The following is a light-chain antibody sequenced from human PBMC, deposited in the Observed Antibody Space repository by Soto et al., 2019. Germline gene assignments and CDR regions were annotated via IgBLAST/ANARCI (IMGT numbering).Light chain of an antibody. V-gene: IGLV4-69*01. J-gene: IGLJ2*01. CDR3: QTWGTGVV. Sequence: QSVLTQSPSASASLGASVKLTCTLSSGHSSYAIAWHQQQPEKGPRYLMKLNSAGSHSKGDGIPDRFSGSSSGAERYLTISSLKSEDEADYYCQTWGTGVVFGGGTKVTVL. CDR2: LNSAGSH. CDR1: SGHSSYA.